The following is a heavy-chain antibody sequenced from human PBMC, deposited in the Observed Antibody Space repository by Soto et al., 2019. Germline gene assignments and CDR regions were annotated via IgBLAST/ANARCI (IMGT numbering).Heavy chain of an antibody. D-gene: IGHD6-19*01. CDR1: GFTFSRYS. CDR2: IRGSDGST. CDR3: AKPKTSSGWYSDFDY. J-gene: IGHJ4*02. V-gene: IGHV3-23*01. Sequence: EVQLLESGGGLVQPGGSLRLSCAASGFTFSRYSMTWVRQAPGKGLEWGSSIRGSDGSTYYADSVKGRFTISRDSSRNTLYLQMNSLRAEDTAVYYCAKPKTSSGWYSDFDYWGQGTLVTVSS.